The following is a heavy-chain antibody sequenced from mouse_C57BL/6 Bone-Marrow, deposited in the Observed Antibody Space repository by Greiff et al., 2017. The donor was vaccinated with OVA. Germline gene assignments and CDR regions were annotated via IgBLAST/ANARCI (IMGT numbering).Heavy chain of an antibody. Sequence: EVMLVESGGGLVQPGGSLKLSCAASGFTFSDYYMYWVRQTPEKRLEWVAYISNGGGSTYYPDTVKGRFTISRDNAKNTLYLQMSRLKSEDTAMYYCARPPYYYGSSLAWFAYWGQGTLVTVSA. J-gene: IGHJ3*01. CDR3: ARPPYYYGSSLAWFAY. V-gene: IGHV5-12*01. CDR2: ISNGGGST. D-gene: IGHD1-1*01. CDR1: GFTFSDYY.